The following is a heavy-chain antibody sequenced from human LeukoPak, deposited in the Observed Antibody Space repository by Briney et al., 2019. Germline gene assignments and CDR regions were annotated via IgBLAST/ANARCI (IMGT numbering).Heavy chain of an antibody. Sequence: SETLSLTCTVSGGSISSSSYYWGWIRQPPGKGLEWVGSIYYSGSTYYNPSLKSRVTISVDKSKNQFSLKLSSVTAADTAVYYCARGYDSSGYKGDYFDYWGQGTLVTVSS. CDR3: ARGYDSSGYKGDYFDY. J-gene: IGHJ4*02. CDR1: GGSISSSSYY. CDR2: IYYSGST. D-gene: IGHD3-22*01. V-gene: IGHV4-39*07.